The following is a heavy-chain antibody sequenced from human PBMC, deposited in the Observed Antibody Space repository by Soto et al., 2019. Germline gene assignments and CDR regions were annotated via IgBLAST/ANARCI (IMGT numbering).Heavy chain of an antibody. J-gene: IGHJ5*02. CDR1: GGSFSGYY. CDR3: AREKTYYDILTGYYWFDP. Sequence: KASETLSLTCAFYGGSFSGYYWSWIRQPPRKGLEWIGEIDHSGSTNYNPSLKSRVTISLDTSKNQFSLKLSSVTAADTAVYYCAREKTYYDILTGYYWFDPWGQGTLVTVSS. CDR2: IDHSGST. D-gene: IGHD3-9*01. V-gene: IGHV4-34*01.